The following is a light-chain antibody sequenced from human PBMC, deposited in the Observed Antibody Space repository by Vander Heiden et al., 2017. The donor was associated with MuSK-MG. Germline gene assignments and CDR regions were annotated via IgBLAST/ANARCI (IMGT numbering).Light chain of an antibody. CDR2: AAS. CDR1: QGISSY. CDR3: QQDYSYHT. V-gene: IGKV1-8*01. Sequence: SSFSASTGDRVTITCRASQGISSYLAWYQQKPGKAPKLLIYAASTWQSGVPSRFSGSGSGTDFTLTISCLQSEDFATYYWQQDYSYHTFGQGTKMEIK. J-gene: IGKJ2*01.